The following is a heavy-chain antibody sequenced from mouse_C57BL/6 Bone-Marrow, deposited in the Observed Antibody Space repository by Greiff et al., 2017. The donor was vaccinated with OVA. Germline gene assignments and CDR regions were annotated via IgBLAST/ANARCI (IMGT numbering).Heavy chain of an antibody. J-gene: IGHJ3*01. CDR2: ISYDGSN. V-gene: IGHV3-6*01. CDR3: AKDGYDSFAY. D-gene: IGHD2-2*01. CDR1: GYSITSGYY. Sequence: EVQLQESGPGLVKPSQSLSLTCSVTGYSITSGYYWNWIRQFPGNKLEWMGYISYDGSNNYNPSLKNRISITRDTSKNQFFLKLNSVTTEDTATYYCAKDGYDSFAYWGQGTLVTVSA.